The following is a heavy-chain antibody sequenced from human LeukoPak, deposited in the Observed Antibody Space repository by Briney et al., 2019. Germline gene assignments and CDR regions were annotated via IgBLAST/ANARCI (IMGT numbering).Heavy chain of an antibody. Sequence: GGSLRLSCAASGFTFTNYAMTWVRQAPGKGLEWVSGISEGVGNTYYADSVKGRFTISRDHSKNTLNLQMNSLRAKATALYDCAKREKRTTGRCFDYWGQKTLVTVSS. CDR3: AKREKRTTGRCFDY. CDR1: GFTFTNYA. J-gene: IGHJ4*02. D-gene: IGHD4-11*01. V-gene: IGHV3-23*01. CDR2: ISEGVGNT.